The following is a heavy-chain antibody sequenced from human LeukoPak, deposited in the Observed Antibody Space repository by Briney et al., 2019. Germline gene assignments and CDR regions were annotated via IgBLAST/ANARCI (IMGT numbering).Heavy chain of an antibody. D-gene: IGHD6-19*01. CDR2: IREERGQE. CDR3: ARDGIAVANDY. CDR1: GLTVSNHW. V-gene: IGHV3-7*01. J-gene: IGHJ4*02. Sequence: PGGSLRLSCVASGLTVSNHWMSWVRQAPGKGLEWVANIREERGQEYYVDSVKGRFTISKNSAKNSLYLQMNSLRAEDTAVYYCARDGIAVANDYWGQGTLVTVSS.